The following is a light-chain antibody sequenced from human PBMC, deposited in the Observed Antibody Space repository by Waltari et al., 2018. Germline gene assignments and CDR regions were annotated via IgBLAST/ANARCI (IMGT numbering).Light chain of an antibody. CDR1: RSDVGGYDY. CDR2: DVS. CDR3: CSYAGSYTFV. Sequence: QSALTQPRSVSGSPGQSVTISCTGTRSDVGGYDYVSWYQQHPGEAPKLIIYDVSKWPSGVPDRFSGSKSGNTASLTISGLQAEDEADYYCCSYAGSYTFVFGSATQVSVL. J-gene: IGLJ1*01. V-gene: IGLV2-11*01.